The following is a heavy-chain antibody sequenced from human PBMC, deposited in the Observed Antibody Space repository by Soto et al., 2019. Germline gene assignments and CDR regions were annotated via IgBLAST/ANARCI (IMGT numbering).Heavy chain of an antibody. CDR1: GFTFSSYG. Sequence: PGGSLRLSCAASGFTFSSYGMHWVRQAPGKGLEWVAVISYDGSNKYYADSVKGRFTISRDNSKNTLYLQMNSLRAEDTAVYYCAKDGSYYDIGGWGQGTLVTVSS. CDR2: ISYDGSNK. J-gene: IGHJ4*02. D-gene: IGHD3-22*01. V-gene: IGHV3-30*18. CDR3: AKDGSYYDIGG.